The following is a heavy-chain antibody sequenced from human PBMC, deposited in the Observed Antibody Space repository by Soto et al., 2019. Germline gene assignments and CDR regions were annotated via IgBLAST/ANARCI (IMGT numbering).Heavy chain of an antibody. CDR3: AAEMDICSGRSCYPRTGW. Sequence: QVQLVQSGAEVKKPGASVKVSCKASGYTFTSYDINWVRQATGQGLERMGWMNPNSGNTGYAQKFQGRVTMTRNTSISTAYMELSSLRSEDTAVYYCAAEMDICSGRSCYPRTGWWGQGTLVTVSS. J-gene: IGHJ4*02. CDR2: MNPNSGNT. V-gene: IGHV1-8*01. CDR1: GYTFTSYD. D-gene: IGHD2-15*01.